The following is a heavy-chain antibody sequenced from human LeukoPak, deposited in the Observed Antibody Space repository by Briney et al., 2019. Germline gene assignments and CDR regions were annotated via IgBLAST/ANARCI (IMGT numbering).Heavy chain of an antibody. CDR1: GFTFTTSW. CDR3: ARLHSSGYQIVY. D-gene: IGHD3-22*01. CDR2: IYPGDSDT. Sequence: GESLKISCKAYGFTFTTSWIGWVRQMPGKGLEWMGIIYPGDSDTRYSPSFQGQVTISADKSISTAYLQWSSLKASDTAMYYCARLHSSGYQIVYWGQGTLVTVSS. V-gene: IGHV5-51*01. J-gene: IGHJ4*02.